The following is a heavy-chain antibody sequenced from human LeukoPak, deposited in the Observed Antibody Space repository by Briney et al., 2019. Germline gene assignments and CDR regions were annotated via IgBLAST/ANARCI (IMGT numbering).Heavy chain of an antibody. V-gene: IGHV1-46*01. Sequence: ASVKVSCKASGYTFTGYYMHWVRQAPGQGLEWMGWINPSGGSTSYAQKFQGRVTMTRDMSTSTVYMELSSLRSEDTAVYYCARDQSPIKSSSSWYVPADYWGQGTLVTVSS. D-gene: IGHD6-13*01. J-gene: IGHJ4*02. CDR3: ARDQSPIKSSSSWYVPADY. CDR2: INPSGGST. CDR1: GYTFTGYY.